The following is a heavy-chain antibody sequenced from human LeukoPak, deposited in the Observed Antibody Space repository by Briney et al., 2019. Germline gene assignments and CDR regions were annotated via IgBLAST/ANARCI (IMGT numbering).Heavy chain of an antibody. CDR3: ARDQSYYDAGDQRFDY. CDR2: INPNTGGT. CDR1: GYTFTGDF. D-gene: IGHD3-22*01. V-gene: IGHV1-2*02. Sequence: ASVKVSCKPSGYTFTGDFIHCVRQAPGLRLEWMGWINPNTGGTNSTQTFQGRATITRDTSISTAYMELSSLISDDTAVYYCARDQSYYDAGDQRFDYWGQGTLVTVSS. J-gene: IGHJ4*02.